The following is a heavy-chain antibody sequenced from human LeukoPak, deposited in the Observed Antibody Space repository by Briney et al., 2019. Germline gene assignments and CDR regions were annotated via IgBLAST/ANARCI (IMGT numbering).Heavy chain of an antibody. Sequence: GGSLRLSCTASGFTFGDYAMTWFRQAPGKWLEWVGFIRSKAYGGTTEYAASVKGRFTFSRDDSKRIAYLQMNSLKTEDTAVYYCTSLNSDYSNYSPWGQGALVTVSS. CDR1: GFTFGDYA. J-gene: IGHJ4*02. V-gene: IGHV3-49*03. CDR2: IRSKAYGGTT. D-gene: IGHD4-11*01. CDR3: TSLNSDYSNYSP.